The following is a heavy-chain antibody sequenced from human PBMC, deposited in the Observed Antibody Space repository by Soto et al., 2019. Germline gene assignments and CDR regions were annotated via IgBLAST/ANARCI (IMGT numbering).Heavy chain of an antibody. CDR2: INPNSGGT. J-gene: IGHJ4*02. CDR1: GYTFTGYY. Sequence: QVQLVQSGAEVKKPGASVKVSCKASGYTFTGYYMHWVRQAPGQGLEWMGWINPNSGGTNYAQKFQGWGTMTKDTANSKAYMELSRLRSDDTAVYYCPRGRAGHQYQLFYWGQGTLVTVSS. D-gene: IGHD2-2*01. V-gene: IGHV1-2*04. CDR3: PRGRAGHQYQLFY.